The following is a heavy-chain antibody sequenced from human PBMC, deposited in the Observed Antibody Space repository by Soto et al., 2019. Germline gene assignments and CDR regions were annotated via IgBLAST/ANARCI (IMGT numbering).Heavy chain of an antibody. V-gene: IGHV1-46*01. J-gene: IGHJ6*02. CDR1: GYTFTSYY. Sequence: ASVKVSCKASGYTFTSYYMHWVRQAPGQGLEWMGIINPSGGSTSYAQKFQGRVTMTRDTSTSTVYMELSSLRSEDTAVYYCARLRAPGASRYYYGMDVWGQGTTVTVSS. CDR2: INPSGGST. CDR3: ARLRAPGASRYYYGMDV. D-gene: IGHD3-10*01.